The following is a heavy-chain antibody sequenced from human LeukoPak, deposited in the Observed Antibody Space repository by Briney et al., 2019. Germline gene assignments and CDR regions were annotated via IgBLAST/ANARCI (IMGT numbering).Heavy chain of an antibody. CDR1: GFTFSSYG. CDR2: ISGSSGTT. J-gene: IGHJ3*02. D-gene: IGHD1-26*01. CDR3: AKDRLSGSYYDGAFDI. V-gene: IGHV3-23*01. Sequence: GGSLRLSCAASGFTFSSYGMSWVRQAPGKGLEWVSGISGSSGTTYYADSMKGRFTISRDNSKNTLYLQMNSLRAEDTAVYYCAKDRLSGSYYDGAFDIWGQGTMVTVSS.